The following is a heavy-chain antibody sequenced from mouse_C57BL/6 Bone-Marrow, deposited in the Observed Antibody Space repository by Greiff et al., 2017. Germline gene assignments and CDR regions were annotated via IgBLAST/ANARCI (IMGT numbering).Heavy chain of an antibody. J-gene: IGHJ3*01. V-gene: IGHV1-81*01. Sequence: QVQLQQSGAELARPGASVKLSCKASGYTFTSYGISWVKQRTGQGLEWIGEIYPRSGNTYYNEKFKGKATLTADKSSSTAYMELRSLTSEDSAVYFCARFPFAYYGSAWFAYWGQGTLVTVSA. CDR2: IYPRSGNT. D-gene: IGHD1-1*01. CDR1: GYTFTSYG. CDR3: ARFPFAYYGSAWFAY.